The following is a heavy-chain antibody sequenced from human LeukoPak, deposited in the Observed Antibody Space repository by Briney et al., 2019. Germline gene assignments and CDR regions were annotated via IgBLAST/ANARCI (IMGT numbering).Heavy chain of an antibody. CDR1: GFTFSSYA. J-gene: IGHJ4*02. Sequence: GGSLRLSRAASGFTFSSYAMSWVRQAPGKGLEWVSAISGSGGSTYYADSVKGRFTISRDNSKNTLYLQMNSLRAEDTAVYYCAKDGIVVPAAMFDYWGQGTLVTVSS. CDR3: AKDGIVVPAAMFDY. CDR2: ISGSGGST. D-gene: IGHD2-2*01. V-gene: IGHV3-23*01.